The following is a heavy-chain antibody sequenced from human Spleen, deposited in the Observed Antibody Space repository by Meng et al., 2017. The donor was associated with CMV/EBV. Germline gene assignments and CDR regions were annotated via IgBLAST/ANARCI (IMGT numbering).Heavy chain of an antibody. CDR3: ARDPQYSTSSGGYWYFDL. J-gene: IGHJ2*01. Sequence: SSGSYYWSWIRQPPGKGLEWIGYIYYSGSTNYNPSLRSRVTISLDTSKNQFSLNLSSVTAADTAVYYCARDPQYSTSSGGYWYFDLWGRGTLVTVSS. CDR2: IYYSGST. V-gene: IGHV4-61*01. CDR1: SSGSYY. D-gene: IGHD6-6*01.